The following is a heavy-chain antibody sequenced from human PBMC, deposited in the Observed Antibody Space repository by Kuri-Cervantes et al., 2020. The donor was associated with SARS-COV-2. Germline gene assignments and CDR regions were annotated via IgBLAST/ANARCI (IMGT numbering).Heavy chain of an antibody. CDR3: ARRHYYDSSGPSIALNWFDP. D-gene: IGHD3-22*01. CDR1: GGSISSYY. J-gene: IGHJ5*02. CDR2: IYTSGST. Sequence: GSLRLSCTVSGGSISSYYWSWIRQPAGKGLEWIGRIYTSGSTNYNPSLKSRVTMSVDTSKNQFSLKLSPVTAADTAVYYCARRHYYDSSGPSIALNWFDPWGQGTLVTVSS. V-gene: IGHV4-4*07.